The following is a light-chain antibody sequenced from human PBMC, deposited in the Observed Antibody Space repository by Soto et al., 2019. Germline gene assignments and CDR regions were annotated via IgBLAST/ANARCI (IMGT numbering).Light chain of an antibody. CDR2: DVN. J-gene: IGLJ2*01. CDR1: SSDVGAYDF. V-gene: IGLV2-14*01. Sequence: QSALTQPASVSGSPGQSIAISCTGTSSDVGAYDFVSWYQQHPGKAPKVMIYDVNHRPSGGSARFSGSKSGNTASLTISGLQAEDEADYFCSSYTTTRSVLFGGGTKVTLL. CDR3: SSYTTTRSVL.